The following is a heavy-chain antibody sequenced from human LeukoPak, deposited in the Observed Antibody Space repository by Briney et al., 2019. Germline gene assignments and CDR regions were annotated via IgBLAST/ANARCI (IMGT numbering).Heavy chain of an antibody. J-gene: IGHJ4*02. CDR3: ARGRDIVVVVAATRSRDYFDY. V-gene: IGHV4-34*01. Sequence: SETLSLTCAVYGGSFSGYYWSWIRQPPGNGLEWIGEINHSGSTNYNPSLKSRVTISVDTSKNQFSLKLSSVTAADTAVYYCARGRDIVVVVAATRSRDYFDYWGQGTLVTVSS. CDR1: GGSFSGYY. D-gene: IGHD2-15*01. CDR2: INHSGST.